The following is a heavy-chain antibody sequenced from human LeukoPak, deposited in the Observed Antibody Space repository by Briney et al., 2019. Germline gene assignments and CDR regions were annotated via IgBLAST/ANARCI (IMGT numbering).Heavy chain of an antibody. V-gene: IGHV3-15*01. CDR1: GFSFSSYW. CDR2: IKSKTDGGTT. J-gene: IGHJ5*02. Sequence: PGGSLRLSCAASGFSFSSYWMHWVRQAAGKGLEWVGRIKSKTDGGTTDYAAPVKHRFTISRDDSKNTLYLQMNSLKTEDTAVYYCTTRITMVRGVIYPWGQGTLVTVSS. CDR3: TTRITMVRGVIYP. D-gene: IGHD3-10*01.